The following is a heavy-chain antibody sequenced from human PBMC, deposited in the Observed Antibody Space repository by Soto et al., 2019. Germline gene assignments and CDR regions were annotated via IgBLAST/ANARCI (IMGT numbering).Heavy chain of an antibody. V-gene: IGHV5-51*01. Sequence: ESLKISCKGSGYSFISYWIGWVRQMPGKGLEWMGIIYPGDSDTRYSPSFQGQVTISADKSISTAYLQWSSLKASDTAMYYCARTSAAGKYYYGTDVWGQGTTVTVSS. CDR2: IYPGDSDT. J-gene: IGHJ6*02. D-gene: IGHD6-13*01. CDR1: GYSFISYW. CDR3: ARTSAAGKYYYGTDV.